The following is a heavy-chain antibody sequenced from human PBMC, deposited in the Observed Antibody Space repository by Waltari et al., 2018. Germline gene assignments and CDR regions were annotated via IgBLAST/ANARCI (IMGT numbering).Heavy chain of an antibody. V-gene: IGHV3-74*01. CDR3: AREVDAFDV. J-gene: IGHJ3*01. CDR1: GNTRGNYD. CDR2: INGPGSTT. Sequence: EVQLVESGGGLVQPGGSLRLPCAAAGNTRGNYDRPWGRQAPGKGLVWVSHINGPGSTTRYADSVKGRFTISRDNAKKMLYLQMNSLRAEDTAVYFCAREVDAFDVWGQGTMVTVSS.